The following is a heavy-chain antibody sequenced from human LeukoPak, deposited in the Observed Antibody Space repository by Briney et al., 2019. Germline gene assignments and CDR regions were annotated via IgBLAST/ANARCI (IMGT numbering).Heavy chain of an antibody. CDR2: IKQDGSEK. J-gene: IGHJ4*02. CDR1: GFTFSSYW. Sequence: GGSLRLSCAASGFTFSSYWMSWVRQAPGKGLEWVANIKQDGSEKYYVDSAKGRFTISRDNAKNSLYLQMNSLGAEDTAVYYCARGWAYSSSWYYLDYWGQGTLVTVSS. D-gene: IGHD6-13*01. CDR3: ARGWAYSSSWYYLDY. V-gene: IGHV3-7*05.